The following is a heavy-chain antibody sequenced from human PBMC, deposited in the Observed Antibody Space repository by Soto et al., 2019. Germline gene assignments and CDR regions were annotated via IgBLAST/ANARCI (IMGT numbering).Heavy chain of an antibody. D-gene: IGHD1-26*01. CDR2: IYYSGST. CDR1: GGSISSSSYY. V-gene: IGHV4-39*01. J-gene: IGHJ4*02. CDR3: ARLVVGATHFDY. Sequence: PSETLSLTCTVSGGSISSSSYYWGWIRQPPGKGLEWIGSIYYSGSTYYNPSLKSRVTISVDTSKNQFSLKLSSVTAADTAVYYCARLVVGATHFDYWGQGTLVTVS.